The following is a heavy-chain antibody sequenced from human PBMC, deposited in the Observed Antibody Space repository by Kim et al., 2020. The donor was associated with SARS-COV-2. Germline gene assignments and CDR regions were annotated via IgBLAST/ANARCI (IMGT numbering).Heavy chain of an antibody. CDR2: IIPIFGTA. D-gene: IGHD1-26*01. J-gene: IGHJ5*02. Sequence: SVKVSCKASGGTFSSYAISWVRQAPGQGLEWMGGIIPIFGTANYAQKFQGRVTITADESTSTAYMELSSLRSEDTAVYYCARESRELRPHKGWFDPWGQGTLVTVSS. CDR1: GGTFSSYA. CDR3: ARESRELRPHKGWFDP. V-gene: IGHV1-69*13.